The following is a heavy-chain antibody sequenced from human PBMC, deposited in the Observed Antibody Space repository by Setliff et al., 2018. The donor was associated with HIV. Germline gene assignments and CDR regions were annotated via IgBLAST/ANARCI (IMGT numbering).Heavy chain of an antibody. CDR1: GYTFSNYA. CDR2: ISAGSYTT. D-gene: IGHD5-18*01. CDR3: AKDAGSYSYVHEYFQH. V-gene: IGHV3-23*01. J-gene: IGHJ1*01. Sequence: GGSLRLSCAASGYTFSNYAMTWVRQAPGKGLEWVSGISAGSYTTYYAHSVKGRFTISRDNSKNTLYLQMNSLRAEDTAVYYCAKDAGSYSYVHEYFQHWGQGTLVTVSS.